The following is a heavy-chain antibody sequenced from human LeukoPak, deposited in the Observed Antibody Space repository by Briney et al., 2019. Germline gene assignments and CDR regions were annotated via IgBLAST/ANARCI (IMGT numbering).Heavy chain of an antibody. CDR2: INPSGGST. J-gene: IGHJ3*02. Sequence: ASVTVSCKASGYTFSNYYIHWVRQAPGQGLEWMGMINPSGGSTGYAQKFQDRVTMTRDTSTSTIYMELSSLRSEDTAVFYCARSAYYESAFDIWGQGTMVTVSS. V-gene: IGHV1-46*01. CDR1: GYTFSNYY. CDR3: ARSAYYESAFDI. D-gene: IGHD3-22*01.